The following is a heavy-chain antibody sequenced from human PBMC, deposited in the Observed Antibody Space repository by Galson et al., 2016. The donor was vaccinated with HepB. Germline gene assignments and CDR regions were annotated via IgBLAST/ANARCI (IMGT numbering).Heavy chain of an antibody. CDR2: VSDSGSRT. CDR3: AKNFRTAPGRGSDYFDY. V-gene: IGHV3-23*01. CDR1: GFTFSSYA. J-gene: IGHJ4*02. D-gene: IGHD6-13*01. Sequence: SLRLSCAASGFTFSSYAMSWVRQAPGKGLEWVSTVSDSGSRTFCADSVKGRCTISRDNSKNTLYLQMNSLRDEDTAVYYCAKNFRTAPGRGSDYFDYWGQGTLVTGSS.